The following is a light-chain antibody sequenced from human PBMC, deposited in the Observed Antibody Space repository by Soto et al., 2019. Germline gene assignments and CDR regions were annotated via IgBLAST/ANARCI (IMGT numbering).Light chain of an antibody. V-gene: IGLV1-47*02. CDR2: TNN. CDR3: SSYAGSNNLVV. CDR1: SSNIGSGF. J-gene: IGLJ2*01. Sequence: QAVVTQPPSASGTPGQRVTISCSGSSSNIGSGFVYWYQHLPGTAPKLLISTNNERPSGVPDRFSGSKSGTSASLAISGLRSEDEADYYCSSYAGSNNLVVFGGGTKLTVL.